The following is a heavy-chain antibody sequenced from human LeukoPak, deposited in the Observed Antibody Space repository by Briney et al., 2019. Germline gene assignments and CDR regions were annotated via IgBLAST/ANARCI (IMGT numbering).Heavy chain of an antibody. D-gene: IGHD3-16*02. CDR1: GFTFDDYG. V-gene: IGHV3-20*04. CDR2: INWNGGST. CDR3: ARRRRLGELSVYYCYFYMDV. J-gene: IGHJ6*03. Sequence: GGSLSLSCAASGFTFDDYGMSWVRQAPGKGLEWVSGINWNGGSTGYADSVKGRFTISRDNAKNSLYLQMNRLRAEDTALYYFARRRRLGELSVYYCYFYMDVWGKGTTVTVSS.